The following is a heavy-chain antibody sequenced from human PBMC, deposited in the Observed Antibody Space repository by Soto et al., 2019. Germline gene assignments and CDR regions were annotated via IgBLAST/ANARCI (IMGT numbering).Heavy chain of an antibody. J-gene: IGHJ3*02. CDR3: ARSPYSAVRTFDI. V-gene: IGHV6-1*01. Sequence: QVQLQQSGPGLVKPSQTLSLTCAISGDSVSSNSAAWNWIRQSPSRGLEWLGRTYYTSKWYNGYAAPVKSGISTTPGTSTNQCSPQLYSVSPEDTAVYYCARSPYSAVRTFDIWGQGPMVTVSS. CDR1: GDSVSSNSAA. CDR2: TYYTSKWYN. D-gene: IGHD4-4*01.